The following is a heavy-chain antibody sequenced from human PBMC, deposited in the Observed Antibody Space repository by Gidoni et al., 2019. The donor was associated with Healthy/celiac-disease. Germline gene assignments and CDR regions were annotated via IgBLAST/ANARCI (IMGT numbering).Heavy chain of an antibody. CDR1: GGSISSYY. V-gene: IGHV4-59*01. D-gene: IGHD2-15*01. CDR2: INYSGRT. Sequence: QVQLQESGPGLVKPSETLSLTCTVSGGSISSYYWSWIRQPPGKGLEWIGYINYSGRTNYNPSLKSRVTISVDTSKNQFSLKLSAVTAADTAVYYCARGSEVANWFDPWGQGTLVTVSS. CDR3: ARGSEVANWFDP. J-gene: IGHJ5*02.